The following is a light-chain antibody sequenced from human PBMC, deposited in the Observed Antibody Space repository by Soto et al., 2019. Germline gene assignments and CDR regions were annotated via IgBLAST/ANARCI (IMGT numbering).Light chain of an antibody. Sequence: EIVMTQSPATLSVSPGERANLSCTASQSVSSNLAWYQQKPGQAPRILIYGESTRATGIPARFSGSGSGTELNLTISSLQSEDFAVYYCQKYNNWPRTCGQGTKVDIK. CDR1: QSVSSN. V-gene: IGKV3D-15*01. CDR2: GES. J-gene: IGKJ1*01. CDR3: QKYNNWPRT.